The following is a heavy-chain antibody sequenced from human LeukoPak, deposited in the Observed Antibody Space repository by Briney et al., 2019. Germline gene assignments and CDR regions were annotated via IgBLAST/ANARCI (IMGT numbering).Heavy chain of an antibody. CDR2: IYNRTT. V-gene: IGHV3-53*01. CDR1: GFTFSNNY. J-gene: IGHJ5*02. D-gene: IGHD6-13*01. CDR3: ARALRQQLVTGWFDP. Sequence: PGGSLRLSCAASGFTFSNNYMSWVRQAPGKGLEWVCVIYNRTTDYIDSVKGRFTISRDNSKNTVYLQMSNLRAEDTAVYYCARALRQQLVTGWFDPWGQGTLVTVSS.